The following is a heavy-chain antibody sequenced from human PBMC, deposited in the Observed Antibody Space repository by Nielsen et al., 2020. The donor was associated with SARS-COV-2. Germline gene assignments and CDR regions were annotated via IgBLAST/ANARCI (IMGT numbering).Heavy chain of an antibody. D-gene: IGHD2-15*01. CDR1: GYIFTSYD. V-gene: IGHV1-8*01. Sequence: ASVQDSCKASGYIFTSYDINWVRQATGQGLEWMGWMNPNSGNTGYAQKFQGRVTMTRNTSISKVYMELSSVRSEDTAVYYCARAPGLIGGGVDYGMDVWGQGTTVTVSS. CDR3: ARAPGLIGGGVDYGMDV. J-gene: IGHJ6*02. CDR2: MNPNSGNT.